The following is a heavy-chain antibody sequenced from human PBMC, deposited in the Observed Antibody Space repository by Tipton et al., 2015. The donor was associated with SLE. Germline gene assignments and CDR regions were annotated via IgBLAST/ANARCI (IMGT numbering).Heavy chain of an antibody. V-gene: IGHV1-69*01. CDR2: IIPIFGTA. CDR3: ARAYVGGAYCGGDCYSRAFDI. D-gene: IGHD2-21*01. Sequence: QLVQSGPEVKKPGSSVKVSCKASGGTFSSYAISWVRQAPGQGLEWMGGIIPIFGTANYAQKFQGRVTITADESTSTAYMELSSLGLGATAVYFGARAYVGGAYCGGDCYSRAFDIWGQGTMVTVSS. CDR1: GGTFSSYA. J-gene: IGHJ3*02.